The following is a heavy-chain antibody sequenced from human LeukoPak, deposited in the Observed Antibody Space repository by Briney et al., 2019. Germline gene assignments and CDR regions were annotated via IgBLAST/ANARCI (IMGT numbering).Heavy chain of an antibody. CDR2: ISAYNGNT. Sequence: ASVKVSCKASGYTFTSYGISWVRQAPGQGLEWMGWISAYNGNTNYAQKLQGRVTMTTDTSTSTAYMELRSLRSDDTAVYYCARRPGIGFYGGATTNWFDPWGQGTLVTVSS. CDR1: GYTFTSYG. D-gene: IGHD1-26*01. CDR3: ARRPGIGFYGGATTNWFDP. J-gene: IGHJ5*02. V-gene: IGHV1-18*01.